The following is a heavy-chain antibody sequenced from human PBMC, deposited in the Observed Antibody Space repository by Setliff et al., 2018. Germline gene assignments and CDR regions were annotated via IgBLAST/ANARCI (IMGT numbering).Heavy chain of an antibody. Sequence: SETLSLTCTVSGDSISTYYWSWIRQPPGKGLEWIGRIHYRGTTYSNVSLASRLTISVDTSKNQFSLQLTSVTAADTAVYYCARTGTYRYFDSWGQGTRVTVSS. CDR3: ARTGTYRYFDS. CDR1: GDSISTYY. CDR2: IHYRGTT. J-gene: IGHJ4*02. V-gene: IGHV4-59*05. D-gene: IGHD1-1*01.